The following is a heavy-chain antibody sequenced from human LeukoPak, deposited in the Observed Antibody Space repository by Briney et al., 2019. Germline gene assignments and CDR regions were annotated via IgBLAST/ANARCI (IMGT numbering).Heavy chain of an antibody. D-gene: IGHD3-10*01. CDR3: ARADYYGSGISYP. Sequence: PSETLSLTCTVSGGSISSSSYYWGWIRQPPGKGLEWIGSIYYSGSTNYNPSLKSRVTISVDTSKNQFSLKLSSVTAADTAVYYCARADYYGSGISYPWGQGTLVTVSS. CDR1: GGSISSSSYY. CDR2: IYYSGST. J-gene: IGHJ5*02. V-gene: IGHV4-39*07.